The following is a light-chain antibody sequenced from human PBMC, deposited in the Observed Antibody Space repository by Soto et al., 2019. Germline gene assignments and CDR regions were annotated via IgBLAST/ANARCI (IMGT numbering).Light chain of an antibody. J-gene: IGKJ1*01. V-gene: IGKV1-6*01. Sequence: SSASASLGSSVKLTCTLSSGHSSYIIAWYQQKPGKAPKLLIYTASTLQSGVPSRFSGSGSGTDFTLTISSLKPEDFETYYCLQDYNYPWTFGQGTKVDI. CDR3: LQDYNYPWT. CDR2: TAS. CDR1: GHSSYI.